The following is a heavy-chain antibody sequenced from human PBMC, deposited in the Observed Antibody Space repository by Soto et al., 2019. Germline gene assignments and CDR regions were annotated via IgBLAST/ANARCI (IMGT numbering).Heavy chain of an antibody. Sequence: QVQLVQSRAEVKKPGSSVKVSCKASGGTFSSYTISWVRQAPGQGLEWMGRIIPILGIANYAQKFQGRVTITADKSTSTAYMELSSLRSEDTAVYYCARDHGSGSYYPDYWGQGTLVTVSS. V-gene: IGHV1-69*08. CDR2: IIPILGIA. CDR1: GGTFSSYT. CDR3: ARDHGSGSYYPDY. D-gene: IGHD3-10*01. J-gene: IGHJ4*02.